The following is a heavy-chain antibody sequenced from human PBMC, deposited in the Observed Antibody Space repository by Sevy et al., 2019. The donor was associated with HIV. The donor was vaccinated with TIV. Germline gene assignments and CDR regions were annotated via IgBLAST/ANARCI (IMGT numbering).Heavy chain of an antibody. V-gene: IGHV4-59*01. D-gene: IGHD3-16*02. J-gene: IGHJ4*02. CDR2: IYYSGST. CDR1: GGSISGYY. Sequence: ETLSLTSTVSGGSISGYYWSWIRQPPGKGLEWIGYIYYSGSTNYNPSLKNRVTMSVDTSKNQFSLKMSSVTAADTAVYYCARTPVIMITSGGVIALRQFDFWGQGTLVTVSS. CDR3: ARTPVIMITSGGVIALRQFDF.